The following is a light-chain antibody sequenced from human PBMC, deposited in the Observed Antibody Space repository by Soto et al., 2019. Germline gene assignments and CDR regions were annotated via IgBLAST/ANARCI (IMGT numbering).Light chain of an antibody. Sequence: QSVVSQPPSASATPGQRVTISCSGSDSNTGSNFVYWYQQLAGTAPKLLIYRNNQRPSGVPDRFSGSKSGTSASLAISGLRSEDEADYYCAAWDDSLSGYVFGTGTQLTVL. J-gene: IGLJ1*01. CDR2: RNN. CDR1: DSNTGSNF. V-gene: IGLV1-47*01. CDR3: AAWDDSLSGYV.